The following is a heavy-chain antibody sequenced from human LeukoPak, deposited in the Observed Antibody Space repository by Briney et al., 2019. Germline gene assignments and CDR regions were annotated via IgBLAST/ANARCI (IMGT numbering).Heavy chain of an antibody. Sequence: ASVKVSCKASGGTFSSYAISWVRQAPGQGLEWMGGIIPIFGTANYAQKFQGRVTITTDESTSTAYMELSSLRSEDTAVYYCARVGPRSDFWSGYYYNWFDPWGQGTLVTVSS. CDR2: IIPIFGTA. V-gene: IGHV1-69*05. J-gene: IGHJ5*02. CDR3: ARVGPRSDFWSGYYYNWFDP. D-gene: IGHD3-3*01. CDR1: GGTFSSYA.